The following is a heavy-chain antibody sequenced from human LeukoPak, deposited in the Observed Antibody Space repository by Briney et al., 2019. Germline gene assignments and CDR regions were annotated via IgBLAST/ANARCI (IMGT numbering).Heavy chain of an antibody. CDR3: VRGIAAENGYFDY. CDR1: GFTFSSYD. V-gene: IGHV3-13*01. D-gene: IGHD6-13*01. Sequence: GGSLRLSCAASGFTFSSYDMHWVRQATGKGLEWVSAIGTAGDTYYPGSVKGRFTISRENAKNSLYQMNSLRAGDTAVYYCVRGIAAENGYFDYWGQGTLVTVSS. J-gene: IGHJ4*02. CDR2: IGTAGDT.